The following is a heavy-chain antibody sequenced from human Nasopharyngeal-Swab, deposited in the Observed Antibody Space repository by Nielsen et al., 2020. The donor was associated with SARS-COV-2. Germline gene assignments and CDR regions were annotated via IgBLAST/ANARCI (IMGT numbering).Heavy chain of an antibody. V-gene: IGHV3-23*05. CDR2: INNGKT. Sequence: GESLKIPCSASGFIFAICPMSWVRQAPGKGLEWVASINNGKTFYADFVEGRFTISRDDSKSTLYLQMNSLTGEDTATYYCAKVNWNRKREGRDRWGPGTLVTVSS. J-gene: IGHJ5*02. CDR3: AKVNWNRKREGRDR. D-gene: IGHD1-1*01. CDR1: GFIFAICP.